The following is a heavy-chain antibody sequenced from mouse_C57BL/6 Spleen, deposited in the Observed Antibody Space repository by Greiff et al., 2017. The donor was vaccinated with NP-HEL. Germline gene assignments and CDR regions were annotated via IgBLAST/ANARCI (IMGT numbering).Heavy chain of an antibody. CDR1: GFTFSDYY. Sequence: EVKLVESGGGLVQPGGSLKLSCAASGFTFSDYYMYWVRQTPEKRLEWVAYISNGGGSTYYPDTVKGRFTISRDNAKNTLYLQMSRLKSEDTAMYYCARQNYDYWYFDVWGTGTTVTVSS. J-gene: IGHJ1*03. CDR2: ISNGGGST. D-gene: IGHD2-4*01. V-gene: IGHV5-12*01. CDR3: ARQNYDYWYFDV.